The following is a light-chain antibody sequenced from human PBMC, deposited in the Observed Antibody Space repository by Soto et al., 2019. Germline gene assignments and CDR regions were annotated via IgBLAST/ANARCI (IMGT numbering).Light chain of an antibody. CDR1: SSGVGAYNY. CDR3: SSYTGSSTI. J-gene: IGLJ2*01. V-gene: IGLV2-14*01. CDR2: DVS. Sequence: QSALTQPASVSGSPGQSITISCTGTSSGVGAYNYVSWYQQFPDKAPKFIIYDVSDRPSGVSNRFSGSKSGNTASLSISGLQAEDEADYYCSSYTGSSTIFGGGTKLTVL.